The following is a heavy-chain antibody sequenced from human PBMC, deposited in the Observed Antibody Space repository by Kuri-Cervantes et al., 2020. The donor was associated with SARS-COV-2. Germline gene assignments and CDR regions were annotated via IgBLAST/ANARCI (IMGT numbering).Heavy chain of an antibody. CDR2: LYPNGAT. V-gene: IGHV4-59*10. J-gene: IGHJ3*02. D-gene: IGHD7-27*01. CDR1: GGSLSRYS. CDR3: AGGLGPLGDFDI. Sequence: SETLSLTCAPYGGSLSRYSWRWIRPPAGKGLEWFGRLYPNGATNYNFSLMSRVTMSLDTSKNQFSLTLRSVTVTDTAFYDCAGGLGPLGDFDIWGQGKVVTVSS.